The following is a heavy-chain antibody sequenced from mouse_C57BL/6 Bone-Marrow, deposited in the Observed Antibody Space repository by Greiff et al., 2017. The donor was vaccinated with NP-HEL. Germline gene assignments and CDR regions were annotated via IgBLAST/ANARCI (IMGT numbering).Heavy chain of an antibody. V-gene: IGHV14-4*01. CDR1: GFNIKDDY. D-gene: IGHD2-1*01. CDR3: TKGDYYGDY. J-gene: IGHJ2*01. CDR2: IDPENGDT. Sequence: VQLQQSGAELVRPGASVKLSCTASGFNIKDDYMHWVKQRPEQGLEWIGWIDPENGDTEYASKFQGKATITADTSSNTAYLPLRSLTSEDTAVYYCTKGDYYGDYWGQGTTLTVSS.